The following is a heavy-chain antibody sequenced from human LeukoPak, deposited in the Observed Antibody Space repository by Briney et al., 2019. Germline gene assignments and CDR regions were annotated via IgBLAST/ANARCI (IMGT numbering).Heavy chain of an antibody. CDR1: GGSISGSRRY. Sequence: SETLSLTCNVSGGSISGSRRYWGWVRQPPGGGREWIASVRYTGSTYYNPSLQSRLTISVDNSQNQFSLKLKSVTAADTSVYYCTRQLSWASDTGDSWGQGTLVTVSS. V-gene: IGHV4-39*01. CDR3: TRQLSWASDTGDS. J-gene: IGHJ5*01. CDR2: VRYTGST. D-gene: IGHD6-13*01.